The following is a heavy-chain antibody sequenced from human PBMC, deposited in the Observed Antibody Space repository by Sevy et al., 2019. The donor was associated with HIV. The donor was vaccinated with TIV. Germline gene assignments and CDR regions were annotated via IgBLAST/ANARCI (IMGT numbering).Heavy chain of an antibody. CDR1: GFTFSSYA. V-gene: IGHV3-30-3*01. CDR2: ISYDGSNK. CDR3: ARDKSSYCGGDCYSNAFDI. J-gene: IGHJ3*02. Sequence: GGSLRLSCAASGFTFSSYAMHWVRQAPGKGLEWVAVISYDGSNKYYADSVKGRFTISRDNSKNTLYLQMNSLRAEDMAVSYCARDKSSYCGGDCYSNAFDIWGQGTMVTVSS. D-gene: IGHD2-21*02.